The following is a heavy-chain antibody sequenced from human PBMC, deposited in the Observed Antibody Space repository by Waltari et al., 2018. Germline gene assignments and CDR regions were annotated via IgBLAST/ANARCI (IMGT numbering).Heavy chain of an antibody. Sequence: QVQLQQWGAGLLKPSETLSLTCAVYGGSFSGYSWSWIRQPPGKGLEWIGEINHSGSTNYNPSLKSRVTISVDTSKNQFSLKLSSVTAADTAVCYCARESSSVAFDIWGQGTMVTVSS. CDR3: ARESSSVAFDI. CDR2: INHSGST. CDR1: GGSFSGYS. J-gene: IGHJ3*02. D-gene: IGHD6-6*01. V-gene: IGHV4-34*01.